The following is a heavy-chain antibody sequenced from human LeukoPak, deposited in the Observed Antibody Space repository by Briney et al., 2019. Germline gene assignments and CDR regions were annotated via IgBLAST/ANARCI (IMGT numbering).Heavy chain of an antibody. V-gene: IGHV1-2*06. CDR3: ARVAIYCGGDCYFDY. Sequence: ASVKVSCKASGYTFTGYYMHWVRQAPGQGLEWMGRINPNSGGTNYAQKFQGRVTMTRDTSISTAYMELSRLRSDDTAVYYCARVAIYCGGDCYFDYWGQGTLVTVSS. CDR2: INPNSGGT. D-gene: IGHD2-21*02. CDR1: GYTFTGYY. J-gene: IGHJ4*02.